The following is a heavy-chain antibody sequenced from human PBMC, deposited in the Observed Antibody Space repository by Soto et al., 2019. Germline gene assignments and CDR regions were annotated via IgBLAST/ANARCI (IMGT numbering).Heavy chain of an antibody. D-gene: IGHD2-21*02. CDR1: GGSISSGGYY. J-gene: IGHJ4*02. CDR3: PRWAYCGGDCYPQFDY. V-gene: IGHV4-31*03. CDR2: IDYSGST. Sequence: PSETLSLTGTVSGGSISSGGYYWSWIRQHPGKGLEWIGYIDYSGSTYYNPSLKSRVTISVDTSKNQFSLKLRSVTAADTAVYYCPRWAYCGGDCYPQFDYWGQGTLVTVSS.